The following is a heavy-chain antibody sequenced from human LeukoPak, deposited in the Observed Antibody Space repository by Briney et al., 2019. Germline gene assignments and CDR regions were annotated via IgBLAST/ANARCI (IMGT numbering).Heavy chain of an antibody. CDR3: ARRGYSYGNFDY. Sequence: SETLSLTCTVSGGSISSSSYYWGWIRQPPGKGLEWIGSIYYSGSTYYNPSLKSRVTISVDTSKNQFSLKLSSVTAADTAVYYCARRGYSYGNFDYWGQGTLVTVSS. D-gene: IGHD5-18*01. CDR2: IYYSGST. CDR1: GGSISSSSYY. V-gene: IGHV4-39*07. J-gene: IGHJ4*02.